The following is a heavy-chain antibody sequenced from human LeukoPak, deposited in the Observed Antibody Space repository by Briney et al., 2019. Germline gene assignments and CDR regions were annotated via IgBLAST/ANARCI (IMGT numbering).Heavy chain of an antibody. D-gene: IGHD2-2*02. V-gene: IGHV4-34*01. Sequence: PSETLSLTCAVYGGSFSGYYWSWIRQPPGKGLEWIGEINHSGSTNYNPSLKSRVAISVDTSKNQFSLKLSSVIAADTAVYYCASEACSSTSCYSSLDYWGQGTLVTVSS. CDR2: INHSGST. CDR3: ASEACSSTSCYSSLDY. CDR1: GGSFSGYY. J-gene: IGHJ4*02.